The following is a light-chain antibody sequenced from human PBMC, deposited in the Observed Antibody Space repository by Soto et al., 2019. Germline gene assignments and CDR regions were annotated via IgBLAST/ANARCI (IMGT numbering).Light chain of an antibody. CDR1: QSVLYSSNNKNY. CDR2: WAS. CDR3: QQYYSTPRT. J-gene: IGKJ1*01. V-gene: IGKV4-1*01. Sequence: DIVMTQSPDSLAVSLGERATINCKSSQSVLYSSNNKNYLAWYQQKPGQPPKLLIYWASTRESGVPDRFSGSGSATDFTLTSRSLQAEDVAVYYCQQYYSTPRTFGQGTKVEIK.